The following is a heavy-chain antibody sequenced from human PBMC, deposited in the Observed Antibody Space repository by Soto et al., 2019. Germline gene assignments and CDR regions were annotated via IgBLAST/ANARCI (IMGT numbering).Heavy chain of an antibody. CDR2: IYYSGST. V-gene: IGHV4-31*03. J-gene: IGHJ4*02. CDR1: GGSISSGGYY. D-gene: IGHD5-12*01. Sequence: KPSETLSLTCTVSGGSISSGGYYWSWIRQHPGKGLEWIGYIYYSGSTYYNPSLKSRVTISVDTSKNQFSLKLSSVTAADTAVYYCARSGVEMATITHFDYWGQGTLVTVSS. CDR3: ARSGVEMATITHFDY.